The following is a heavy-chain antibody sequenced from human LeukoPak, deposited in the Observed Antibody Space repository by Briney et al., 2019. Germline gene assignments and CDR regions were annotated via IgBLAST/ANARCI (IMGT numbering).Heavy chain of an antibody. CDR3: ARLVYRLSTGYYSDY. Sequence: SETLSLTCTVSGGSISSDYWGWIRQPPGKGLEWIGYIYYSGSTNYNPSLKSRVTISVDTSKNQLSLRLSSVTAADTAVFYCARLVYRLSTGYYSDYWGQGTLVTVSS. V-gene: IGHV4-59*08. CDR1: GGSISSDY. J-gene: IGHJ4*02. D-gene: IGHD1-14*01. CDR2: IYYSGST.